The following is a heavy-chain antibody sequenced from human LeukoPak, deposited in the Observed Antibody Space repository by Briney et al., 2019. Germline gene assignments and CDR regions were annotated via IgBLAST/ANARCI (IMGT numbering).Heavy chain of an antibody. CDR2: IYYSGST. CDR1: GGSISSSSYY. J-gene: IGHJ6*03. V-gene: IGHV4-39*07. CDR3: ARDAFDWRYYYYYMDV. Sequence: SETLSLTCTVSGGSISSSSYYWGWIRQPPGKGLEWIGSIYYSGSTYYNPSLKSRVTISVDTSKNQFSLKLSSVTAADTAVYYCARDAFDWRYYYYYMDVWGKGTTVTVSS. D-gene: IGHD3-9*01.